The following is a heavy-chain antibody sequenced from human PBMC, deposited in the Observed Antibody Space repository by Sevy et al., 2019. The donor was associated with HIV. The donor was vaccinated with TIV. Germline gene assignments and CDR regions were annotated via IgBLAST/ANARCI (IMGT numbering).Heavy chain of an antibody. CDR2: ISYDGSNK. D-gene: IGHD3-22*01. CDR3: ARDYDDSSGYHFDY. CDR1: GFTFSSYA. V-gene: IGHV3-30-3*01. J-gene: IGHJ4*02. Sequence: GGSLRLSCAASGFTFSSYAMHWVRQAPGKGLEWVAVISYDGSNKYYADSVKGRFTISRDNSKNTLYLQMNSLRAEDTAVHYCARDYDDSSGYHFDYWGQGTLVTVSS.